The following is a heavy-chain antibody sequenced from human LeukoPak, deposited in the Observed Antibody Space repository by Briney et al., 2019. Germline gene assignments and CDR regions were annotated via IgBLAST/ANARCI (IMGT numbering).Heavy chain of an antibody. J-gene: IGHJ4*02. Sequence: GXSLQISCKGSGYSFTSYWIGWVRQLPGEGLEWMGIIYPGDSDTRYSPSFQGQVNISADKSISTAYLQWSSLKASDTAMYYCARHRIVGATSELDYWGQGTLVTVSS. CDR3: ARHRIVGATSELDY. CDR1: GYSFTSYW. D-gene: IGHD1-26*01. V-gene: IGHV5-51*01. CDR2: IYPGDSDT.